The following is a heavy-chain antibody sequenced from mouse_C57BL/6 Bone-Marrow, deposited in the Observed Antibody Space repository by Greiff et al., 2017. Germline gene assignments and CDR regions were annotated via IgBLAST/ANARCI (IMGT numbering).Heavy chain of an antibody. Sequence: VQLKESGAELVRPGASVKLSCTASGFNIKDDYMHWVKQRPEQGLEWIGWIDPENGDTEYASKFQGKATITADTSSNTAYLQLSSLTSAATAVYYCTTWLRRGWYFDVWGTGTTVTVSS. J-gene: IGHJ1*03. CDR1: GFNIKDDY. V-gene: IGHV14-4*01. CDR2: IDPENGDT. D-gene: IGHD2-2*01. CDR3: TTWLRRGWYFDV.